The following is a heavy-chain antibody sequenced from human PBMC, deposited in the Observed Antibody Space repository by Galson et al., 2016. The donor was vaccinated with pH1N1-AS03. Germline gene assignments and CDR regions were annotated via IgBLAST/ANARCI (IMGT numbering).Heavy chain of an antibody. D-gene: IGHD4-17*01. CDR3: ARSADGDYVDY. Sequence: SVKVSCKASGYTFTSYAMHWVRQAPGQGLEWMGWINAGNGDTKYSQKFQGRVTITRDTSASMAYMGLSSLRSEDTAVYYCARSADGDYVDYWGQGTLVTVSS. CDR1: GYTFTSYA. J-gene: IGHJ4*02. V-gene: IGHV1-3*01. CDR2: INAGNGDT.